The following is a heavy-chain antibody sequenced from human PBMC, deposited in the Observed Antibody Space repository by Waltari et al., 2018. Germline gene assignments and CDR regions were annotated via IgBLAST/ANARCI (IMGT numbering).Heavy chain of an antibody. CDR3: ARANPADFDY. CDR1: GLTFGSYW. V-gene: IGHV3-74*01. J-gene: IGHJ4*02. Sequence: EVQLVESGGGLVQPGGSLRLYCAASGLTFGSYWIHWVRQAPGKGLGWVSRMKSDGIGVNYADSAKGRFTISRDNAKNTVYLQMNSLRAEDTAVYYCARANPADFDYWGQGVLVTVSS. CDR2: MKSDGIGV.